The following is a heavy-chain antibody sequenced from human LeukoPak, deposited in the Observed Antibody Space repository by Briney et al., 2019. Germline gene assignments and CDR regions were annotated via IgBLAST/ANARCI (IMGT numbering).Heavy chain of an antibody. CDR2: IYYSGST. J-gene: IGHJ3*01. Sequence: SETLSLTCTVSGGSISSSNYYWGWIRQPPGKGLEWIASIYYSGSTYHNPSLKSRVTISVDTSKNQFSLKLNSVTAADSAVYYCARSYCSSTSCFAVGAFDLWGQGTTVTVSS. CDR1: GGSISSSNYY. CDR3: ARSYCSSTSCFAVGAFDL. V-gene: IGHV4-39*01. D-gene: IGHD2-2*01.